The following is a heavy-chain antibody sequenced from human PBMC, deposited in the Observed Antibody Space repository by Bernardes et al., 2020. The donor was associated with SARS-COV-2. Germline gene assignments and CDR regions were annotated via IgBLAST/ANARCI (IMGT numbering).Heavy chain of an antibody. Sequence: GGSLRLSCAASGFTFDDYTMHWVRQGPGKGLEWVSLISWDGANAFYTDSVKGRFTMSRDNSKNSLYLQMKSLRSEDSGQYYCIKDGPGWNSYGFDVWGPGTTVTVSS. J-gene: IGHJ6*02. CDR3: IKDGPGWNSYGFDV. CDR1: GFTFDDYT. V-gene: IGHV3-43*01. CDR2: ISWDGANA. D-gene: IGHD1-1*01.